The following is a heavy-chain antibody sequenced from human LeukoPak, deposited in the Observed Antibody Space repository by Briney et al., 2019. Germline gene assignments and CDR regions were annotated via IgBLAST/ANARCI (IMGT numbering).Heavy chain of an antibody. CDR2: SSSNGGST. V-gene: IGHV3-64*04. J-gene: IGHJ4*02. D-gene: IGHD3-3*01. Sequence: GGSLRLSCSGSGFTFSTLPMHWVRQAPGKGLEYVSGSSSNGGSTYYADSVKGRFTISRDNSKNTLFLEMNSLRAEDTAVYYCARDLGDFWSGPRYYFDYWGQGTLVTVSS. CDR3: ARDLGDFWSGPRYYFDY. CDR1: GFTFSTLP.